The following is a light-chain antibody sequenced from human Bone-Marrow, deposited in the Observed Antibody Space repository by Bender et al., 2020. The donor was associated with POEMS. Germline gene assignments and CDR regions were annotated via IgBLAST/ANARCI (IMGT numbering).Light chain of an antibody. CDR2: RNN. Sequence: QSVLTQPPSASGTPGQRVTISCSGSSSNIGSNYVFWYQQLPGTAPKLLIYRNNQRPSGVPARFSGSKSGTSASLAISGLRSEDEGDYYCATWDDRLSGWVFGGGTKLTVL. CDR1: SSNIGSNY. CDR3: ATWDDRLSGWV. V-gene: IGLV1-47*01. J-gene: IGLJ3*02.